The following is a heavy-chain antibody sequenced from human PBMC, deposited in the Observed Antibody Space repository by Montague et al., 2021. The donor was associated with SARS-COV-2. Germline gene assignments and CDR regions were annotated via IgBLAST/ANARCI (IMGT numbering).Heavy chain of an antibody. J-gene: IGHJ3*02. CDR2: IDWDDDK. CDR3: ARIWGATRGDAFDI. D-gene: IGHD1-26*01. V-gene: IGHV2-70*01. Sequence: PALVKPTQTLTLACTFSGFSLSTSGMCESWIRQPPGKALEWLALIDWDDDKYYSTSLKTRLTISKDTSKNQVVLTMTNMDPVDTATYYCARIWGATRGDAFDIWGQGTMVTVSS. CDR1: GFSLSTSGMC.